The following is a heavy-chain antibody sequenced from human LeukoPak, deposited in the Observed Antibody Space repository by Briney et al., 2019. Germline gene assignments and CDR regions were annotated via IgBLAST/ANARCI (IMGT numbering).Heavy chain of an antibody. D-gene: IGHD2-21*02. Sequence: GGSLRLSCAASGFTFSNYFIHWVRQARGKALERVAVIWYDGSNQYCADSVNGRFTISRDNSKNTLYLQMNSLRAEDTAVYYCARGAYCGGNCYWYFDLWGRGTLVTVSS. V-gene: IGHV3-33*01. CDR2: IWYDGSNQ. CDR3: ARGAYCGGNCYWYFDL. J-gene: IGHJ2*01. CDR1: GFTFSNYF.